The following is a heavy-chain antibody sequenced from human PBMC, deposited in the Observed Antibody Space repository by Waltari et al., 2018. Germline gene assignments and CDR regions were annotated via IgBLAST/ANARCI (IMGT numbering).Heavy chain of an antibody. CDR2: IYYSGST. Sequence: QVQLQESGPGLVKPSETLSLTCPVYGGSISSSYWSWIRQPPGKGLEWIGYIYYSGSTNYNPSLKSRVTISVDTSKNQFSLKLSSVTAADTAVYYCARGRTGTTGFDPWGQGTLVTVSS. CDR1: GGSISSSY. D-gene: IGHD1-7*01. CDR3: ARGRTGTTGFDP. J-gene: IGHJ5*02. V-gene: IGHV4-59*01.